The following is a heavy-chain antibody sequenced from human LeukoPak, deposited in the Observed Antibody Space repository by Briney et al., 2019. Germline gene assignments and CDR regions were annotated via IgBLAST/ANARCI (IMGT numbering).Heavy chain of an antibody. V-gene: IGHV3-30-3*01. CDR1: GFTFSSYA. Sequence: GGSLGLSCAASGFTFSSYAMHWARQAPGKGLEWVAVISNDGTNEYYADSVKGRFTISRDNSKNTLYLQINSLRAEDTVMYYCARNKQLDSLYYFDFWGQGTLVTVSS. CDR2: ISNDGTNE. J-gene: IGHJ4*02. D-gene: IGHD6-6*01. CDR3: ARNKQLDSLYYFDF.